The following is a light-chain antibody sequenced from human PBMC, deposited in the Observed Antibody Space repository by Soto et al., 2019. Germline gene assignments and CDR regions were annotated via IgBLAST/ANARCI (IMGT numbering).Light chain of an antibody. CDR2: DVT. V-gene: IGLV2-14*01. CDR3: SSYAGSSTLV. CDR1: SSDIGGYNY. Sequence: QSVLTQPASVSGSPGQSITISCTGTSSDIGGYNYVSWYQQHPGIAPKLMIYDVTNRPSGVSNRFSGSKSGNTASLTISGLQAEDEADYFCSSYAGSSTLVFGTGTKLTVL. J-gene: IGLJ1*01.